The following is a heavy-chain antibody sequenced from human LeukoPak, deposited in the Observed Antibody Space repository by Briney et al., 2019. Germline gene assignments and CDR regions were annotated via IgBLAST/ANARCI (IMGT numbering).Heavy chain of an antibody. CDR1: GFTFSSYA. V-gene: IGHV3-23*01. D-gene: IGHD3-22*01. Sequence: SGGSLRLPCAASGFTFSSYAMSWVRQAPGKGLEWVSAISGSGGSTYYADSVKGRFTISRDNSKNTLYLQMNSLRAEDMAVYYCAKDHGFATMIVVVITYYFDYWGQGTLVTVSS. CDR3: AKDHGFATMIVVVITYYFDY. J-gene: IGHJ4*02. CDR2: ISGSGGST.